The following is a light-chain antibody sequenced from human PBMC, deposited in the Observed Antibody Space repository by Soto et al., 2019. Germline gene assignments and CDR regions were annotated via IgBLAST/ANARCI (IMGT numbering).Light chain of an antibody. CDR1: QSVSSN. Sequence: EIVMTQSPASLSVSPVERATLSCRASQSVSSNLAWYEQKPGQAPRLLIYGASTRATGIPARFSGSGSGTEFTLTISSLQSEDFAVYYCQQYNNWPPITFGQGTRLEIK. CDR2: GAS. V-gene: IGKV3-15*01. J-gene: IGKJ5*01. CDR3: QQYNNWPPIT.